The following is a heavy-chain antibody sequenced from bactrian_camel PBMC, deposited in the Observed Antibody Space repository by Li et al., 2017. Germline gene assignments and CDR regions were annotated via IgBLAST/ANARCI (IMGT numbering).Heavy chain of an antibody. J-gene: IGHJ4*01. CDR2: INTNGST. Sequence: DVQLVESGGGLVQPGGSLTLSCVASGFPFSSYGMSWVRQPPGKDLEYVGTINTNGSTYYRPTVEGRFTISRDNAKNTVFLQLNSLKTEDTAMYYCSNGKDRTGWRTPGPGTQVTVS. D-gene: IGHD5*01. CDR1: GFPFSSYG. V-gene: IGHV3S10*01.